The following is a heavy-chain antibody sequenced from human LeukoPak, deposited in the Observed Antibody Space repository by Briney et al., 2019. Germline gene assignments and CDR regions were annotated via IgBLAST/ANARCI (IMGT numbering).Heavy chain of an antibody. CDR1: GFIFSGFY. CDR3: ARDRWFGQWLGRGTWLDS. Sequence: PGGSLSLSCAASGFIFSGFYMGWIRQAPGKGLEWISYISGSGSTIYYADSVKGRVTISRDNAKNSLYLQMDSLRAEDTAIYYCARDRWFGQWLGRGTWLDSWGQGTLVTVSS. D-gene: IGHD6-19*01. CDR2: ISGSGSTI. V-gene: IGHV3-11*01. J-gene: IGHJ5*01.